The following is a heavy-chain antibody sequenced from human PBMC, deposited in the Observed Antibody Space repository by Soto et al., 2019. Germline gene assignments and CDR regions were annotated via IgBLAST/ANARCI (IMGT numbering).Heavy chain of an antibody. CDR2: MNPNSGNT. CDR1: GYTFTSYD. V-gene: IGHV1-8*01. Sequence: ASVKVSCKASGYTFTSYDINWVRLATGQGLEWMGWMNPNSGNTGSAQKFQGRVTMTRNTSISTAYMELSSLRFEDTAVYYCARGLGYCSGGSCYDWFDPWGQGTLVIVSS. J-gene: IGHJ5*02. CDR3: ARGLGYCSGGSCYDWFDP. D-gene: IGHD2-15*01.